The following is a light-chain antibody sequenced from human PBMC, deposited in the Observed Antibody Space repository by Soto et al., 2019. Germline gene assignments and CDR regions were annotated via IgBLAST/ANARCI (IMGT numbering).Light chain of an antibody. V-gene: IGLV2-14*01. CDR2: DVS. CDR1: SSDVGGYNY. Sequence: QSALTQPASVSGSPGQSITFSCTGTSSDVGGYNYVSWYQQHPGKAPKLMIYDVSNRPSGVSNRFSGSKSGNTASLTISGLQAEDEADYYCSSYTSSSTSVVFGGGTKLTVL. CDR3: SSYTSSSTSVV. J-gene: IGLJ2*01.